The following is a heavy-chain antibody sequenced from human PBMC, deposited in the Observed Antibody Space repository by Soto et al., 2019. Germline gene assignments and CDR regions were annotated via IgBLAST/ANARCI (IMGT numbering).Heavy chain of an antibody. V-gene: IGHV1-69*12. D-gene: IGHD3-22*01. CDR2: IIPIFGTA. CDR1: GGTFSSYA. Sequence: QVQLVQSGAEVKKPGSSVKVSCKASGGTFSSYAITWVRQAPGQGLEWMGGIIPIFGTANYAQKFQARVTITADESTSTAYMELSSLRSEDTAVYHSVRDRGPSSGYYPDWFDPWGQGTLVPVSS. CDR3: VRDRGPSSGYYPDWFDP. J-gene: IGHJ5*02.